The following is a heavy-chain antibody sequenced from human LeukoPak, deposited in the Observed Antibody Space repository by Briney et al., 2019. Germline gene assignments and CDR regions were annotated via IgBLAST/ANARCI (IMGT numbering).Heavy chain of an antibody. D-gene: IGHD4-23*01. CDR2: INHGGST. CDR3: ARYLDYGGNSRVFQH. J-gene: IGHJ1*01. V-gene: IGHV4-34*01. Sequence: SETLSLTCTVSGGSISSYYWTWIHQPPGKGLEWIGEINHGGSTNYNPSLKSRVTISVDTSKNQFSLKLSSVTAADTAVYYCARYLDYGGNSRVFQHWGQGTLVTVSS. CDR1: GGSISSYY.